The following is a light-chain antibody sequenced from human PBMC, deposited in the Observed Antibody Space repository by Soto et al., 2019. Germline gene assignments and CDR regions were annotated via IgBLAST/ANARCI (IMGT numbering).Light chain of an antibody. CDR2: GNT. CDR1: SSNIGAGYD. Sequence: QSVLTQPPSVSGAPGQRVIISCTGRSSNIGAGYDVHWYQQLPGTAPKLLIYGNTNRPSGVPDRFSGAKSGISASLAITGLQDEDEADYYCQSYDSRLSGSGVFGGGTKLTVL. CDR3: QSYDSRLSGSGV. V-gene: IGLV1-40*01. J-gene: IGLJ2*01.